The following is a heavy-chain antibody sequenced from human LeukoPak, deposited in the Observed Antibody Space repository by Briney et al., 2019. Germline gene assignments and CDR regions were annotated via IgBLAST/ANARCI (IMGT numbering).Heavy chain of an antibody. J-gene: IGHJ4*02. CDR2: IYNSGTT. Sequence: SETLSLTCAVSGGSIRNSSFYWGWIRQPPGKGLEWIASIYNSGTTYYNPSIKSRVTISVDTSKNQFSLKVSSVTAADTAVYYCARDSYTSSIDSWGQGTLVTVSS. CDR1: GGSIRNSSFY. D-gene: IGHD6-6*01. V-gene: IGHV4-39*07. CDR3: ARDSYTSSIDS.